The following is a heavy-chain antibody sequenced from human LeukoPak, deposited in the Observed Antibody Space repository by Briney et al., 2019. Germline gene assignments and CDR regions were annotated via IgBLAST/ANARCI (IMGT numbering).Heavy chain of an antibody. V-gene: IGHV4-59*08. Sequence: KPSETLSLTCTVSGGSISSYYWSWIRRPPGKGLEWIGHIYSSGGTNYNPSLKSRVTISVDTSKNQFSLKLSSVTAADTAVYYCARHRGYSYGPPRDLDYWGQGTLVTVSS. J-gene: IGHJ4*02. CDR3: ARHRGYSYGPPRDLDY. CDR2: IYSSGGT. D-gene: IGHD5-18*01. CDR1: GGSISSYY.